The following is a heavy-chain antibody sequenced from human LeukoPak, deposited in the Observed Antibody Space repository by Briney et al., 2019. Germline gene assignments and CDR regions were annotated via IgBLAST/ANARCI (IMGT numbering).Heavy chain of an antibody. D-gene: IGHD6-6*01. V-gene: IGHV1-2*04. J-gene: IGHJ4*02. CDR1: GGTFSSYA. Sequence: GASVKVSCKASGGTFSSYAISWVRQAPGQGLEWMGGINPNSGGTNYAQKFQGWVTMTRDTSISTAYMELSRLRSDDTAVYYCARGRERGSSSSFTDYWGQGTLVIVSS. CDR3: ARGRERGSSSSFTDY. CDR2: INPNSGGT.